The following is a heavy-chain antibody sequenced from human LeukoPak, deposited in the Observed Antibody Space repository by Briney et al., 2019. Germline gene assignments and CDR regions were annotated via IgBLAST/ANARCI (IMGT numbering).Heavy chain of an antibody. D-gene: IGHD3-10*01. CDR2: ISSSGST. J-gene: IGHJ5*02. V-gene: IGHV4-61*10. CDR3: ARGGYYGSGNDFRFDP. CDR1: GGSIKSGSYY. Sequence: PSETLSLTCTVSGGSIKSGSYYWSWIRQPAGKGLEWIGRISSSGSTNYNPSLKSRVTISVDTSKSQFSLKLSSVTAADTAIYYCARGGYYGSGNDFRFDPWGQGTLVTVSS.